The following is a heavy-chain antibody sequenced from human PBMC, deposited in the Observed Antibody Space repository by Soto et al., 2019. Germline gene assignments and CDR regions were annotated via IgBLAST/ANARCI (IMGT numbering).Heavy chain of an antibody. D-gene: IGHD6-19*01. J-gene: IGHJ4*02. Sequence: PGGSLRLSCAASGFTFSSYAMSWVRQAPGKGLETVANIKGDGSEKTYVDSVKGRFTISRDNAKNSLYLEMDSLRAEDMAVYYCARNRGWDTLDYWGQGTLVTVSS. CDR1: GFTFSSYA. CDR3: ARNRGWDTLDY. CDR2: IKGDGSEK. V-gene: IGHV3-7*01.